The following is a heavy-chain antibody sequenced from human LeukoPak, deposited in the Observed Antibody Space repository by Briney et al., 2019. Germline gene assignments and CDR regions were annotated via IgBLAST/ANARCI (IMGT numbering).Heavy chain of an antibody. CDR3: AREFGSGWYMDAFDI. Sequence: GGSLRLSCAASGFTFSSYAMHWVRQAPGKGLEWVAVISYDGSNEYYADSVKGRFTISRDNSKNTLYLQMNSLRAEDTAVYYCAREFGSGWYMDAFDIWGQGTMVTVSS. CDR1: GFTFSSYA. CDR2: ISYDGSNE. V-gene: IGHV3-30-3*01. D-gene: IGHD6-19*01. J-gene: IGHJ3*02.